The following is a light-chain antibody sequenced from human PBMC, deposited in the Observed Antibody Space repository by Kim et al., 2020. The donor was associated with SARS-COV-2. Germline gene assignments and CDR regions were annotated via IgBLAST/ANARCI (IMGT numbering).Light chain of an antibody. Sequence: VSPGQTASLTCSGDKLGDKYACWYQQKPGQSPVLVIYQDSKRPSGIPERFSGSNSGNTATLTISGTQAMDEADYYCQAWDSSIWVFGGGTQLTVL. V-gene: IGLV3-1*01. J-gene: IGLJ3*02. CDR2: QDS. CDR1: KLGDKY. CDR3: QAWDSSIWV.